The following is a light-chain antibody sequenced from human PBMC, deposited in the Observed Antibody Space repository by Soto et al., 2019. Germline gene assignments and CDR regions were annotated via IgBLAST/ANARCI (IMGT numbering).Light chain of an antibody. CDR3: QQRNDWPIT. CDR2: GAS. V-gene: IGKV3-11*01. J-gene: IGKJ5*01. Sequence: EIVLTQSPASLSLSPGERATLSCRASQSVDSHLVWYQQKPGQAPRLLIFGASNGATGIPARFSGSGSGTDFTLAINRLEPDDFAVYYCQQRNDWPITFGQGTRLEIK. CDR1: QSVDSH.